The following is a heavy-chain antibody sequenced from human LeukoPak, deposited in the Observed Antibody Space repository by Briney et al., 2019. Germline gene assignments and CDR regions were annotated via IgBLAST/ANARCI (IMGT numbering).Heavy chain of an antibody. CDR3: AKGGGWLYYFDY. V-gene: IGHV3-23*01. CDR1: GFTFSSYA. D-gene: IGHD4-23*01. J-gene: IGHJ4*02. Sequence: GGSLRLSCAASGFTFSSYAMSWVRQAPGKGLEWVSFISGSGERTYYADSVKGRFTISRDNSKNTLFLQMNSLRAEDTAVYYCAKGGGWLYYFDYWGQGTLVTVSS. CDR2: ISGSGERT.